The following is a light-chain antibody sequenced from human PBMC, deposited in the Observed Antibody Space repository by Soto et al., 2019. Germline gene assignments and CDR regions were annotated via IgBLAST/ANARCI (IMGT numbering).Light chain of an antibody. J-gene: IGKJ1*01. V-gene: IGKV3-20*01. CDR1: QSVSSSY. Sequence: EIVLTQSPGTLSLSPGERATLSCRASQSVSSSYLAWYQQKPGQAPRLLIYGPSSRATGIPDRFSGSGSGTDFTLTISRLEPEDFAVYYCQQYDSSPPKAFGQGTTVEIK. CDR3: QQYDSSPPKA. CDR2: GPS.